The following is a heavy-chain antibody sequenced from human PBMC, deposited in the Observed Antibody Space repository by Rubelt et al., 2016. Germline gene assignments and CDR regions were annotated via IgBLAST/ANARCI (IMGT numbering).Heavy chain of an antibody. J-gene: IGHJ1*01. D-gene: IGHD6-19*01. V-gene: IGHV1-2*02. Sequence: GWINPDSGGTKYAQKFQGRVTMTRDTSISTVYIELSSLRSDDTAVYYCAREAAVAGTEYFQYWGQGSLVTVSS. CDR3: AREAAVAGTEYFQY. CDR2: INPDSGGT.